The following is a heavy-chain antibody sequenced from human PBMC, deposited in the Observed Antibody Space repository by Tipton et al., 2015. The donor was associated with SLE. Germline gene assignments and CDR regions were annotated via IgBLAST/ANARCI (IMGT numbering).Heavy chain of an antibody. CDR3: ARVEDYYGSGSYFLLYYYGMDV. Sequence: TLSLTCAVYGGSISSHYWSWIRQPPGKGLEWIGYIYYSGGTNYNPSLKSRVTISVDTSKNQFSLKLSSVTAADTAVYYCARVEDYYGSGSYFLLYYYGMDVWGQGTTVTVSS. CDR2: IYYSGGT. D-gene: IGHD3-10*01. J-gene: IGHJ6*02. V-gene: IGHV4-59*11. CDR1: GGSISSHY.